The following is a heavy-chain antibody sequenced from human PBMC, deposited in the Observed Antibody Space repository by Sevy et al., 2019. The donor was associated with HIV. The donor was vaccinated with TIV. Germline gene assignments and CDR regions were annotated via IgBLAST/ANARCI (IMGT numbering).Heavy chain of an antibody. CDR3: ASHDWGREDY. V-gene: IGHV4-38-2*02. CDR1: GYSISSGYW. Sequence: SETLSLTCTVSGYSISSGYWWDWFRRPPGKGLQWIGAIYYRGDTQYNPSLKSRVTISRDTSKNLFSLNLASMTAADTAVYYCASHDWGREDYWGQGALVTVSS. J-gene: IGHJ4*02. D-gene: IGHD7-27*01. CDR2: IYYRGDT.